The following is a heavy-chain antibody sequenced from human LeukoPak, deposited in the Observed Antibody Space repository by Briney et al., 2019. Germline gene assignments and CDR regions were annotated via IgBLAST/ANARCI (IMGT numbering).Heavy chain of an antibody. CDR1: GGSISSSTYY. CDR2: IYNSGST. D-gene: IGHD6-13*01. J-gene: IGHJ4*02. CDR3: AKGYSSSYYYFHY. V-gene: IGHV4-39*02. Sequence: SETLSLTCTVSGGSISSSTYYWVWLRQPPGTGLEWIGSIYNSGSTHYNRSLRGRVTISVDMSKNHFSLSLSSVTAADSAVYYCAKGYSSSYYYFHYWDQGTLVTVSS.